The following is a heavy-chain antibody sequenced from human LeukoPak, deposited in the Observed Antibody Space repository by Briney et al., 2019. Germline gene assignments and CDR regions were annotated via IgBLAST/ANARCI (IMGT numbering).Heavy chain of an antibody. D-gene: IGHD4-17*01. Sequence: SVKVSCKGFGATFSTFGINWVRQAPGQGLEWMGGIIPIFGTAKYAQKFQGRVTISADISTSTAYMELSSLRSEDTAVYYCARGTMTTTLENWFDPWGQGTLVTVSS. CDR1: GATFSTFG. J-gene: IGHJ5*02. CDR3: ARGTMTTTLENWFDP. CDR2: IIPIFGTA. V-gene: IGHV1-69*06.